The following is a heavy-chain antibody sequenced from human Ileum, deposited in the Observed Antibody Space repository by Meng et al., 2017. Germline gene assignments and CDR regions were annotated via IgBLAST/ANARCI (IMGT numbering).Heavy chain of an antibody. V-gene: IGHV3-33*01. J-gene: IGHJ4*02. CDR3: ARDIGTVGFHLDY. CDR1: GFTFSGYG. CDR2: IWYDGSKK. Sequence: QVRLGGAGGGVVQPGRSLRLSCATSGFTFSGYGFHWVRQAPGKGLEWVAVIWYDGSKKLYADSVKGRFTISRDNSKNTLYLQMDSLRVEDTAVYYCARDIGTVGFHLDYWGQGTLVTVSS. D-gene: IGHD1-26*01.